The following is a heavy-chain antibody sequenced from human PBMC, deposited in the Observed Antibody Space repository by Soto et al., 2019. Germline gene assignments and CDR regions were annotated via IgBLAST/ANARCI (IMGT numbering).Heavy chain of an antibody. D-gene: IGHD3-22*01. CDR1: GFTFSSYA. J-gene: IGHJ4*02. CDR3: AKDFYYDSSGYFIN. Sequence: GGSLRLSCAASGFTFSSYAMSWVRQAPGKGLEWVSAISGSGGSTYYADSVKGRFTISRDNSKNTLYLQMNSLRAGDTAVYYCAKDFYYDSSGYFINWGQGTLVTVSS. V-gene: IGHV3-23*01. CDR2: ISGSGGST.